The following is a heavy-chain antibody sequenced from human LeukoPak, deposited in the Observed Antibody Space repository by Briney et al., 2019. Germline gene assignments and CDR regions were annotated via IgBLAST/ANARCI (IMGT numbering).Heavy chain of an antibody. D-gene: IGHD3-22*01. Sequence: GGSQTLSCAASGFTFSSYSVNWVRQAPGKGLDWVSYISSSGSTIYYADSVKGRFTISRDNAKNSLYLHMNSLRAEDTSVYYCGADYYDSSAHFYFDYWGQGGLVTVSS. V-gene: IGHV3-48*01. CDR2: ISSSGSTI. J-gene: IGHJ4*02. CDR1: GFTFSSYS. CDR3: GADYYDSSAHFYFDY.